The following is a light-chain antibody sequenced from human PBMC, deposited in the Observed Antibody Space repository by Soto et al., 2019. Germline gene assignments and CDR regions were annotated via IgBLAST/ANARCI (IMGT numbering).Light chain of an antibody. J-gene: IGLJ3*02. CDR1: SSDVGGSNY. Sequence: QSVLTQPASVSGSPGQSITISCTGTSSDVGGSNYVSWYQQHPGKAPKLMISEVSNRPSGVSNRFSGSKSGNTASLTISGLQAEDEADYYCTSYTTSTTWVFGGGTKLTVL. V-gene: IGLV2-14*01. CDR2: EVS. CDR3: TSYTTSTTWV.